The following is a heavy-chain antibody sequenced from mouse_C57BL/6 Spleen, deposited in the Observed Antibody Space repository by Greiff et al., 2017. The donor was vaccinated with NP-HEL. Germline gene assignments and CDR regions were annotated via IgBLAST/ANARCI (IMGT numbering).Heavy chain of an antibody. D-gene: IGHD1-2*01. CDR3: ARRGYGQGRYFDV. CDR1: GYTFTDYY. CDR2: INPNNGGT. Sequence: EVQLQQSGPELVKPGASVKISCKASGYTFTDYYMNWVKQSHGKSLEWIGDINPNNGGTSYNQKFKGKATLTVDKSSSTAYMELRSLTSEDSAVYYCARRGYGQGRYFDVWGTGTTVTVSS. V-gene: IGHV1-26*01. J-gene: IGHJ1*03.